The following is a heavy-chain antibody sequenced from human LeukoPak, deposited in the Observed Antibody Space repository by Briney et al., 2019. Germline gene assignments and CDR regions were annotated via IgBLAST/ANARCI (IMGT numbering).Heavy chain of an antibody. CDR1: GYTFTSYA. D-gene: IGHD5/OR15-5a*01. J-gene: IGHJ6*03. CDR3: ARDGLYSTIPRYMDV. CDR2: INAGNGNT. Sequence: GASVKVSCKASGYTFTSYAMHWVRQAPGQRLEWMGWINAGNGNTKYSQKFQGRVTITRDTSASTAYMELSSLRSDDTAVYYCARDGLYSTIPRYMDVWGKGTTVTVSS. V-gene: IGHV1-3*01.